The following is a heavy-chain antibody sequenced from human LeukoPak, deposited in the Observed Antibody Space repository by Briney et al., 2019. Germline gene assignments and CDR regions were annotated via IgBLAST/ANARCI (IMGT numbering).Heavy chain of an antibody. D-gene: IGHD4-11*01. CDR3: AKSNTR. J-gene: IGHJ4*02. Sequence: GGSLRLSCAASGFTFSDYYMTWVRQAPGKGLEWVSTISESGVSTYYADSVKGRFTISRDNSKNTLYLQMNSLRAEDTAVYYCAKSNTRWGQGTLVTVSS. V-gene: IGHV3-23*01. CDR2: ISESGVST. CDR1: GFTFSDYY.